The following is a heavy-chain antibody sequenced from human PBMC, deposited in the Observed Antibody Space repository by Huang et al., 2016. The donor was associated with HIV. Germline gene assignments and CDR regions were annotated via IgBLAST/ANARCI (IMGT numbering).Heavy chain of an antibody. V-gene: IGHV1-3*01. CDR1: GYTFSSHA. D-gene: IGHD3-3*01. CDR2: INGGNGDT. Sequence: QVQLVQSGAEVKKPGTSVKVSCKTSGYTFSSHALHWLRQAPGQRPEWMGWINGGNGDTKYSQKFQGRVTITSDTSANIGYMELNSLLSEDTAVYYCARDPLDIRRHFDFRGQGSLVTVSS. CDR3: ARDPLDIRRHFDF. J-gene: IGHJ4*02.